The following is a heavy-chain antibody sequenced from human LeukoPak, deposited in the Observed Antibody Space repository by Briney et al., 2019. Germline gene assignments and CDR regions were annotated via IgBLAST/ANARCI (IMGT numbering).Heavy chain of an antibody. CDR1: GFTFDDYA. CDR2: ISWNSGSI. D-gene: IGHD3-3*01. V-gene: IGHV3-9*03. CDR3: AKSALDGRFLEWPPLDY. Sequence: PGGSLRLSCAASGFTFDDYAMHWVRQAPGKGLEWVSGISWNSGSIGYADSVKGRFTISRDNAKNSLYLQMNSLRAEDMALYYCAKSALDGRFLEWPPLDYWGQGTLVTVSS. J-gene: IGHJ4*02.